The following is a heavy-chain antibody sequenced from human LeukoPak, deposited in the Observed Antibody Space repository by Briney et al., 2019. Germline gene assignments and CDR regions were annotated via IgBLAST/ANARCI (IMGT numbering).Heavy chain of an antibody. CDR2: ISSSGST. V-gene: IGHV4-4*08. Sequence: PGGSLRLSCAASGFTFTSAWMVWVRQAPGKGLEWIGRISSSGSTTYNPSLMSRATITLDTSKNSFSLKVTSVTAADTAVYFCARETKDIYSPGWGLYDTYYYIDAWGTGTTVNVAS. CDR1: GFTFTSAW. J-gene: IGHJ6*03. D-gene: IGHD5/OR15-5a*01. CDR3: ARETKDIYSPGWGLYDTYYYIDA.